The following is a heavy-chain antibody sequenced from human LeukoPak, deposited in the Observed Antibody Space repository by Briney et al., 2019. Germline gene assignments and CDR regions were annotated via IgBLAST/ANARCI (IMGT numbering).Heavy chain of an antibody. CDR3: ARHEVVPAARGAWFDP. D-gene: IGHD2-2*01. V-gene: IGHV4-39*01. Sequence: SETLSLTCTVSGGSISSDYWGWIRQPPGKGLEWIGSIYYSGSTYYNPSLKSRVTISADTSKNQFSLKLSSVTAADTAVYYCARHEVVPAARGAWFDPWGQGTLVTVSS. CDR2: IYYSGST. J-gene: IGHJ5*02. CDR1: GGSISSDY.